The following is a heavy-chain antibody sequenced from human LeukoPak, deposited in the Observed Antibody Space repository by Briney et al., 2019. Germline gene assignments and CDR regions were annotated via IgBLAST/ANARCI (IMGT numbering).Heavy chain of an antibody. J-gene: IGHJ4*02. Sequence: GASVKVSRKASGYTFTGNGISWVRQAPGQGLEWMGWISTHSGKSNSAQKFQGRVTMTRDTSTSTVYMEMRSLRSDDTAVYYCARDKEWSLDYWGQGTLVTVPS. D-gene: IGHD3-3*01. CDR1: GYTFTGNG. CDR2: ISTHSGKS. V-gene: IGHV1-18*01. CDR3: ARDKEWSLDY.